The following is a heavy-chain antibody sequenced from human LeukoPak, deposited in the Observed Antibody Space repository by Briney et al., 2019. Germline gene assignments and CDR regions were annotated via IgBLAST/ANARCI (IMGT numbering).Heavy chain of an antibody. CDR2: IYYSGTT. D-gene: IGHD1/OR15-1a*01. CDR1: GGSVSSGGYY. CDR3: ATAAQNWNNAPYSDF. J-gene: IGHJ4*02. V-gene: IGHV4-31*03. Sequence: PSQTLSLTCTVSGGSVSSGGYYWSWIRQHPGEGLEWIGYIYYSGTTYYNPSLKSRLTISLDTSKNQFSLKLTSVTAADTAVYYCATAAQNWNNAPYSDFWGQETLVTVSS.